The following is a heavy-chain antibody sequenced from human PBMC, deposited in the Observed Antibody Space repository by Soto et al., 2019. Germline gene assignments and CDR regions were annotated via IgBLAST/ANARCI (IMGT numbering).Heavy chain of an antibody. J-gene: IGHJ4*02. CDR1: GFTFSSYG. V-gene: IGHV3-30*18. D-gene: IGHD1-26*01. Sequence: QVQLVESGGGVVQPGRSLRLSCAASGFTFSSYGMHWVRQAPGKGLEWVAVISYDGSNKYYADSVKGRFTISRDNSKNTLYLQMNSLRAEDTAVYYCAKDGGRWELLLVHFDYWGQGTLVTVSS. CDR3: AKDGGRWELLLVHFDY. CDR2: ISYDGSNK.